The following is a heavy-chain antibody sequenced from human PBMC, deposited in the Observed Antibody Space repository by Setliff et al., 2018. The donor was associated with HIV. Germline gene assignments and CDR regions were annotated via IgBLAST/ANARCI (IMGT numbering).Heavy chain of an antibody. CDR3: ARDAPGNTESAPGY. CDR2: ISTYNDNT. J-gene: IGHJ4*02. D-gene: IGHD1-7*01. V-gene: IGHV1-18*01. CDR1: GYTFTSHG. Sequence: ASVKVSCKASGYTFTSHGISWVRQAPGQGLEWMGWISTYNDNTNYAQKLQGRVTMTTDTSTSTAYMELRSLRSDDTAVYYCARDAPGNTESAPGYWGQGTLVTVSS.